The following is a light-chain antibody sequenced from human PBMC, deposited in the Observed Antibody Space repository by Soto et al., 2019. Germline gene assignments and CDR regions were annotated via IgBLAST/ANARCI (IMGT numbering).Light chain of an antibody. Sequence: EIVLTQSPGTLSLSPCERATLSCRASQSVSSSYLAWYQQKPGQAPRLLIYGASSRATGIPDRFSGSGSGTDFTLTISRLEPEDFAVYYCQQYGSSPPITFGQGTRLE. V-gene: IGKV3-20*01. J-gene: IGKJ5*01. CDR2: GAS. CDR1: QSVSSSY. CDR3: QQYGSSPPIT.